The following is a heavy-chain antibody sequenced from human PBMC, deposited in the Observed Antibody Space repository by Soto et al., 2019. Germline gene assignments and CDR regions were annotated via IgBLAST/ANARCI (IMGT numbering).Heavy chain of an antibody. J-gene: IGHJ6*02. CDR2: IIPIFGTA. CDR3: STLPGTWAV. Sequence: QVQLVHSGAEVKKPGTSVKVAGKASAGTFSSYAISWGRQAPGQGLEWMGGIIPIFGTANYAQKFQGRVTITADESRSTAYIALSSLRSEATDVYYCSTLPGTWAVWGHGTTVTVSS. V-gene: IGHV1-69*12. CDR1: AGTFSSYA.